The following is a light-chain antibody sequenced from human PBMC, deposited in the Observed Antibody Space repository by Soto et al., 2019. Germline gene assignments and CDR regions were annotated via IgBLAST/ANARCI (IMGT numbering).Light chain of an antibody. V-gene: IGLV1-44*01. Sequence: QSVLTQPPSASGAPGQTVTISCSGTTSNIGSHSVNWYRQLPGTAPKVVMFSNDERPSGVLDRFSGSKSGTSASLTITGLQSEDEADYYCTAWDTSLTGHLVFGGGTKVTVL. J-gene: IGLJ2*01. CDR1: TSNIGSHS. CDR3: TAWDTSLTGHLV. CDR2: SND.